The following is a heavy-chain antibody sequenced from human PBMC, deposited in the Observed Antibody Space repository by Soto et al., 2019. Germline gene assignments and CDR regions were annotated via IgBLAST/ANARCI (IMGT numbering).Heavy chain of an antibody. CDR1: GYTFYNYW. Sequence: PCESLKVSCMGSGYTFYNYWIGWVRQMPGKGLEWMGIIYPGDFDTRYSPSFQGHVTMSVDKSINTAYLQWSSLETSDTAMYFCARLLGYSYGHKELFYYWAQGTPVTVSS. J-gene: IGHJ4*02. CDR3: ARLLGYSYGHKELFYY. D-gene: IGHD5-18*01. V-gene: IGHV5-51*01. CDR2: IYPGDFDT.